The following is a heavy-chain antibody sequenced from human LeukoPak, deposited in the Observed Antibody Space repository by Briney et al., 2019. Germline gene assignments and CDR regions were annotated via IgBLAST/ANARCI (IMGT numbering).Heavy chain of an antibody. D-gene: IGHD3-22*01. J-gene: IGHJ6*03. Sequence: ASVKVSCKASGYTFTGYYMHWVRQAPGQGLEWMGWINPNSGGTNYAQKFQGRVTMTRDTSISTAYMELSRLRSDDTAVYYCARGTSDYYDSSGYFRYYYMDDWGKGTTVTVSS. V-gene: IGHV1-2*02. CDR3: ARGTSDYYDSSGYFRYYYMDD. CDR1: GYTFTGYY. CDR2: INPNSGGT.